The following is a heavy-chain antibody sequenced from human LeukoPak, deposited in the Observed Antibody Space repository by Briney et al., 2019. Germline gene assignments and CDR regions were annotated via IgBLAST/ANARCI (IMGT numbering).Heavy chain of an antibody. CDR1: GGSISSSSYY. J-gene: IGHJ4*02. D-gene: IGHD2-15*01. V-gene: IGHV4-39*07. CDR3: ARDLLDCSGGSCYSGGPDY. CDR2: IYYSGST. Sequence: SETLSLTCTVSGGSISSSSYYWGWIRQPPGKGLEWIGSIYYSGSTYYNPSLKSRVTISVDTSKNQFSLKLSSATAPDTAVYYCARDLLDCSGGSCYSGGPDYWGQGTLVTVSS.